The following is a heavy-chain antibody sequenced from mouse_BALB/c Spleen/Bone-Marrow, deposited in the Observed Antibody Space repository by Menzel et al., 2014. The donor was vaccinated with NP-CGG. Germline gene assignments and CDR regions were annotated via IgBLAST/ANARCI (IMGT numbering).Heavy chain of an antibody. CDR3: VRQRYYYGSSDWYFDV. V-gene: IGHV10-1*02. D-gene: IGHD1-1*01. Sequence: EVQVVESGGGLVQPKGSLKLSCAASGFTFNTYAMNWVRRAPGKGLEWVARIRSKSNNYATYYADSVKDRFTISRDDSQSMLYLQMNNLKTEDTAMYYCVRQRYYYGSSDWYFDVWGAGTTVTVSS. J-gene: IGHJ1*01. CDR1: GFTFNTYA. CDR2: IRSKSNNYAT.